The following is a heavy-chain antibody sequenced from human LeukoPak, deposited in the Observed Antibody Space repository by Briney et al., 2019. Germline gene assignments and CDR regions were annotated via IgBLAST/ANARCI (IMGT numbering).Heavy chain of an antibody. Sequence: SETLSLTCTVSGGSFSGYYWSWIRQPPGKGLEWIGEINHSGSTNYNPSLKSRVTISVDTSKNQFSLKLSSVTAADTAVYYCARQLAYDGLDYWGQGTLVTVSS. D-gene: IGHD2-8*01. CDR3: ARQLAYDGLDY. J-gene: IGHJ4*02. CDR1: GGSFSGYY. CDR2: INHSGST. V-gene: IGHV4-34*01.